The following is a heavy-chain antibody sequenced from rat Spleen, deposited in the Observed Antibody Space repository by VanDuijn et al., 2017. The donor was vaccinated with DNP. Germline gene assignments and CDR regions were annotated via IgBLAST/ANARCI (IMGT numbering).Heavy chain of an antibody. CDR2: ISYDGSRT. V-gene: IGHV5-7*01. Sequence: EVQLVESGGGLVQPGRSLKFSCAASGFTFSDYNMAWVRQAPKKGLEWVATISYDGSRTYYRDSVKGRFTISRDNAKNTLYLQMNSLRSEDTATYYCARQGGPRPFDYWGQGVMVTVSS. CDR1: GFTFSDYN. J-gene: IGHJ2*01. CDR3: ARQGGPRPFDY.